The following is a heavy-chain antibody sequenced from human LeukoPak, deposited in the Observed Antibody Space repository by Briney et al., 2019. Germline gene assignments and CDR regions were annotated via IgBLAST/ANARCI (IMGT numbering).Heavy chain of an antibody. J-gene: IGHJ6*02. CDR2: MNPNSGNT. D-gene: IGHD6-19*01. V-gene: IGHV1-8*01. Sequence: ASVKVSCKASGYTFTSYDINWVRQATGQGLEWMGWMNPNSGNTGYAQKFQGRVTMTRNTSISTAYMELSSLRSEDTAVYYCAHARTRGWRLVGYYYYGMDVWGQGTTVTVSS. CDR3: AHARTRGWRLVGYYYYGMDV. CDR1: GYTFTSYD.